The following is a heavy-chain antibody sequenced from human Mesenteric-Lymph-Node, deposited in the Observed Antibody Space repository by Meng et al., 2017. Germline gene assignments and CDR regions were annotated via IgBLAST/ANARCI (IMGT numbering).Heavy chain of an antibody. J-gene: IGHJ6*02. V-gene: IGHV3-33*08. D-gene: IGHD6-6*01. Sequence: GESLKISCAASGFTFSSYGMHWVRQAPGKGLEWVAVIWYDGSNKYYADSVKGRFTISRDNSKNTLYLQMNSLRVEDTAVYYCARDRHGMDVWGQGTTVTVSS. CDR2: IWYDGSNK. CDR3: ARDRHGMDV. CDR1: GFTFSSYG.